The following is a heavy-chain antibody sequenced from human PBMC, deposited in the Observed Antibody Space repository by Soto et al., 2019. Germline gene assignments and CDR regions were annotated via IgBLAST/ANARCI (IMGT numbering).Heavy chain of an antibody. Sequence: PSETLSLTCAFYCGAFIGYYWSWIRQPPGKGLEWIGEINHSGSTNYNPSLKSRVTISVDTSKNQFSLKLSSVTAADTAVYYCARNGSYYDFWSGYYFGGGMDVWGQGTTVTVSS. V-gene: IGHV4-34*01. CDR1: CGAFIGYY. CDR3: ARNGSYYDFWSGYYFGGGMDV. J-gene: IGHJ6*02. CDR2: INHSGST. D-gene: IGHD3-3*01.